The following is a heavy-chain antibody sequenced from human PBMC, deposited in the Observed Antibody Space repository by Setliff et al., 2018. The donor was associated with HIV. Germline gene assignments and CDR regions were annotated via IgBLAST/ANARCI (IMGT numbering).Heavy chain of an antibody. Sequence: ASVKVSCKASGYTFTSYGISWVRQAPGQGLEWMGWISAYNGNTNYAQKLQGRVTMTTDTSTSTAYMELRSLRSDDTAVYYCARDVDTAMVRDDAFGIWGQGTMVTVS. CDR2: ISAYNGNT. CDR3: ARDVDTAMVRDDAFGI. V-gene: IGHV1-18*01. D-gene: IGHD5-18*01. J-gene: IGHJ3*02. CDR1: GYTFTSYG.